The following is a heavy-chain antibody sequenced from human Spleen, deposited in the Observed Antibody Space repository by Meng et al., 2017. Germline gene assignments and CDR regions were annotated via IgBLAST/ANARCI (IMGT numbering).Heavy chain of an antibody. Sequence: GESLKISCAASGFTFSDYYMSWIRQAPGKGLEWVSYISSSGSTIYYADSVKGRFTISRDNAKNSLYLQMNSLRAEDTAVYYCARGDNYDFWSGYHTDAFDIWGQGTMVTVSS. J-gene: IGHJ3*02. D-gene: IGHD3-3*01. V-gene: IGHV3-11*01. CDR3: ARGDNYDFWSGYHTDAFDI. CDR1: GFTFSDYY. CDR2: ISSSGSTI.